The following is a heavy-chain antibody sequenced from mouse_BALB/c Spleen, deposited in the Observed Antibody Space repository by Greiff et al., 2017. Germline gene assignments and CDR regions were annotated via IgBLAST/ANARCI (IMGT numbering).Heavy chain of an antibody. V-gene: IGHV2-9*02. J-gene: IGHJ2*01. CDR2: IWAGGST. CDR3: ARESLYGSTSYYFDY. Sequence: VMLVESGPGLVAPSQSLSITCTVSGFSLTSYGVHWVRQPPGKGLEWLGVIWAGGSTNYNSALMSRLSISKDNSKSQVFLKMNSLQTDDTAMYYCARESLYGSTSYYFDYWGQGTTLTVSS. CDR1: GFSLTSYG. D-gene: IGHD1-1*01.